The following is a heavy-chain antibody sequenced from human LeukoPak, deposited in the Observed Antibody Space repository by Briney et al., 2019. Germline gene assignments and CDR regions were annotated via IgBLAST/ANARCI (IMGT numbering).Heavy chain of an antibody. V-gene: IGHV4-4*07. CDR3: ARGDYLYYFDY. Sequence: SETLSLTCTVSGVSISSNYWSWIRQPAGKGLEWIGRIYTSGRTNYNPSLKSRVTMSVDTSKNQFSLKLSSVTAADTAVYYCARGDYLYYFDYWGQGTLVTVSS. J-gene: IGHJ4*02. D-gene: IGHD3-16*01. CDR2: IYTSGRT. CDR1: GVSISSNY.